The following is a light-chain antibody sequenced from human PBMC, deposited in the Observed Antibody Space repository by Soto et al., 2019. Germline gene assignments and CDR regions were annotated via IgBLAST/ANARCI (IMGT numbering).Light chain of an antibody. CDR2: EAS. V-gene: IGKV3-11*01. J-gene: IGKJ1*01. Sequence: EIVLTQSPATLSLSPVERATLPCRASQTVSSSLAWYQQKPGQAPRLLIYEASNRATGIPARFSGSGSGADFTLTISSLEPEDFAVYYCQQYGSSGTFGQGTKVDNK. CDR3: QQYGSSGT. CDR1: QTVSSS.